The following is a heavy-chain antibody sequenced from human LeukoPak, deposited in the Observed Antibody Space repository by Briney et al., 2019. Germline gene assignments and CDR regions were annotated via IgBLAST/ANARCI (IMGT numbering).Heavy chain of an antibody. J-gene: IGHJ4*02. CDR3: TSTDGYNSFDY. Sequence: GGSLRLSCADSGYTVSSKYMNWVRQAPGKGLEWVSVISSAGSTYYADSVKGRFTISRDNSKNTLYLQMNSLRAEDTAVYYCTSTDGYNSFDYWGQGTLVTVSS. CDR2: ISSAGST. CDR1: GYTVSSKY. D-gene: IGHD5-24*01. V-gene: IGHV3-53*01.